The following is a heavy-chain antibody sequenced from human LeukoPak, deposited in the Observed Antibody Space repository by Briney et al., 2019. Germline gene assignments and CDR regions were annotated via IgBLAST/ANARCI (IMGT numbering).Heavy chain of an antibody. D-gene: IGHD3-9*01. J-gene: IGHJ4*02. Sequence: GGSLRLSCAASGFTFSTYRMSWVRQAPGKGLEGVANIKQDGSEKYYVDSVKGRFTISRDNAENSLYLQMNSLRAEDTAVYYCARALILIPTCFDSWGQGTRVSVSS. V-gene: IGHV3-7*05. CDR1: GFTFSTYR. CDR3: ARALILIPTCFDS. CDR2: IKQDGSEK.